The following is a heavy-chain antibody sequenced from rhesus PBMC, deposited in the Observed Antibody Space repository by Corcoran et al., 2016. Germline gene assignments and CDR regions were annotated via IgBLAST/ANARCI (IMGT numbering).Heavy chain of an antibody. J-gene: IGHJ4*01. Sequence: QLQLQESGPGLVKPSETLSVTCAVSGGSISSSYWSWIRKAPGKGLEWIGDIYGSGSNTNYNPSLKGRSTLAVDTSNNQLSLKLSSGTAADTAVYYCASGYLIDYWGQGVLVTVSS. CDR3: ASGYLIDY. CDR1: GGSISSSY. D-gene: IGHD2-27*01. CDR2: IYGSGSNT. V-gene: IGHV4-169*01.